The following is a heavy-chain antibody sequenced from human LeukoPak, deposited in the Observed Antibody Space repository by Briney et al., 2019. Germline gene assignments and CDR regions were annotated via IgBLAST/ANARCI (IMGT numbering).Heavy chain of an antibody. J-gene: IGHJ4*02. V-gene: IGHV3-23*01. CDR1: GFTFSSFA. CDR3: AKCISGSYPNKPYDY. CDR2: ISASGGST. Sequence: GGSLRLSCAASGFTFSSFAMSWVRQTPGKGLEWVSGISASGGSTYCADSVKGRFTISRDNSQNTLYLQMNSLRAEDTAVYYCAKCISGSYPNKPYDYWGQGALVTVSS. D-gene: IGHD1-26*01.